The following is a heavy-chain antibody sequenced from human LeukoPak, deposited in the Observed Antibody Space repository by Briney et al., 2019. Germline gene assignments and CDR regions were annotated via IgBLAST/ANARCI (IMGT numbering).Heavy chain of an antibody. Sequence: GRSLRLSCATSGFTFSTYSMNWARQAPGKGLEWVSYISSSNSLYYADSVKGRFTISRDNAKNSLFLQMNSLRAEDTAVYYCARDRYCSSSSCYAGFDYWGQGTLVTVSS. CDR1: GFTFSTYS. CDR3: ARDRYCSSSSCYAGFDY. CDR2: ISSSNSL. J-gene: IGHJ4*02. V-gene: IGHV3-48*04. D-gene: IGHD2-2*01.